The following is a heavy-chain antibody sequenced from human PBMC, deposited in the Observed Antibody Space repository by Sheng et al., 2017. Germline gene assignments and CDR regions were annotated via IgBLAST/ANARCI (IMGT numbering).Heavy chain of an antibody. Sequence: EVQVVESGGGLVQPGESLRLSCGASGFTFSNYAMSWVRQAPGKGLEWLSTIGGTNTYYADSVKGRFTISRDNSKHTLYLQMNSLRAEDTALYYCAKLGLIGTGLHLVTSYYFDYWGQGALVTVSS. CDR1: GFTFSNYA. D-gene: IGHD3-16*02. CDR3: AKLGLIGTGLHLVTSYYFDY. CDR2: IGGTNT. J-gene: IGHJ4*02. V-gene: IGHV3-23*04.